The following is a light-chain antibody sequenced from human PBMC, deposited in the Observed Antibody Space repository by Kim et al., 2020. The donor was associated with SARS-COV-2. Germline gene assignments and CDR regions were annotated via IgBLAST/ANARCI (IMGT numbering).Light chain of an antibody. CDR1: QNVGTK. J-gene: IGKJ5*01. CDR2: DAS. Sequence: PPGERAALSCKSSQNVGTKLAWYQQKPGQAPRLLIYDASTRASGITDRFFGSGSGTEFTLIIGRLQSEDFALYYCQQYHNWPPITFGQGTRLEIK. V-gene: IGKV3-15*01. CDR3: QQYHNWPPIT.